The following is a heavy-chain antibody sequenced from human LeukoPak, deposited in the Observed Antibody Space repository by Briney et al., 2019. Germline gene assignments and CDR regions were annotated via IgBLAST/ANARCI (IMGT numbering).Heavy chain of an antibody. CDR2: IRSKVFGGTT. Sequence: PGRSLRLSCTASGFTFGDYAMGWVRQAPGKGLEWVGFIRSKVFGGTTEYAASVKGRFTISRDDSKNTLYLQMNSLKTEDTAVYYCTTVVTVAFDYWGQGTLVTVSS. V-gene: IGHV3-49*04. J-gene: IGHJ4*02. CDR1: GFTFGDYA. CDR3: TTVVTVAFDY. D-gene: IGHD3-22*01.